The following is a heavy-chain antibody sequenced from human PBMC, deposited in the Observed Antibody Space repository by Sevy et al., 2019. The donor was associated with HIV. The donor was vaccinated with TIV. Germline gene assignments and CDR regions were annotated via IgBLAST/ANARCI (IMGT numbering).Heavy chain of an antibody. CDR3: ARDQDWVVSLNYFDY. V-gene: IGHV3-30-3*01. CDR1: GFTFSSYA. D-gene: IGHD2-2*01. J-gene: IGHJ4*02. CDR2: ISYDGSNK. Sequence: GESLKISCAASGFTFSSYAMHWVRQAPGKGLEWVAVISYDGSNKYYADSVKGRFTISRDNSKNTLYLQMNSLRAEDTAVYYCARDQDWVVSLNYFDYWGQGTLVTVSS.